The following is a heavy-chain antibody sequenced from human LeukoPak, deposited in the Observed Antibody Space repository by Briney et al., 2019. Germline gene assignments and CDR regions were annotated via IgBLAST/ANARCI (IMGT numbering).Heavy chain of an antibody. CDR3: ATALNYYDSSGYYYGLDY. CDR2: FDPEDGET. V-gene: IGHV1-24*01. Sequence: ASVKVSCKVSGYTLTELSMHWVRQAPGKGLEWMGGFDPEDGETIYAQKFQGRVTITEDTSTDTAYMELSSLRSEDTAVYYCATALNYYDSSGYYYGLDYWGQGTLVTVSS. J-gene: IGHJ4*02. CDR1: GYTLTELS. D-gene: IGHD3-22*01.